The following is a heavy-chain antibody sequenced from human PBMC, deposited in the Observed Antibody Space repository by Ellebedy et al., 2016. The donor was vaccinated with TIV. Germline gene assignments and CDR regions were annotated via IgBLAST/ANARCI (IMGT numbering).Heavy chain of an antibody. J-gene: IGHJ4*02. V-gene: IGHV1-18*01. CDR1: GGTFSNSA. D-gene: IGHD4-11*01. CDR3: TRDLYSDSGSPSDI. CDR2: ISVYTGDT. Sequence: ASVKVSXKASGGTFSNSALNWVRQAPGQGLEWMGGISVYTGDTNYAQKVQGRVTMTTDASTSTAYMELRSLRSDDTAVYYCTRDLYSDSGSPSDIWGQGTLVTVSS.